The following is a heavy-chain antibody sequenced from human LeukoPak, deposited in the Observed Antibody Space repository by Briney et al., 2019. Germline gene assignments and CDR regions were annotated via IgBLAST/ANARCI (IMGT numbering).Heavy chain of an antibody. CDR3: AKEVFSSGWYEGFDY. CDR2: ISWNSGSI. CDR1: GFTFDDYA. V-gene: IGHV3-9*01. Sequence: PGRSLRLSCAASGFTFDDYAMHWVRQAPGKGLEWVSGISWNSGSIGYADSVKGRFTISRDNAKNSLYLQMNSLRAEDTALYYCAKEVFSSGWYEGFDYWGQGTLVTVSS. D-gene: IGHD6-19*01. J-gene: IGHJ4*02.